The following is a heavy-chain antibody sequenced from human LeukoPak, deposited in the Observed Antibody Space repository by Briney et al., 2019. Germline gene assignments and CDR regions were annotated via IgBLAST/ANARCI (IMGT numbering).Heavy chain of an antibody. D-gene: IGHD1-20*01. CDR3: AKPKDNSLYCFDY. CDR1: AFTFRSYA. J-gene: IGHJ4*02. V-gene: IGHV3-23*01. Sequence: PGGSLRLSCAASAFTFRSYAKSWVRQAGGTGLELVSAISGSGGSTYYADSVKGRFTTSRDNSKNTLYLQMGSLRAEDTAVYYCAKPKDNSLYCFDYWGQGTLVTVSS. CDR2: ISGSGGST.